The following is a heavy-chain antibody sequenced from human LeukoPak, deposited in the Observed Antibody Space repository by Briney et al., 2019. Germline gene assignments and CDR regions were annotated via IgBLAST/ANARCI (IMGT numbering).Heavy chain of an antibody. D-gene: IGHD6-19*01. Sequence: GGSLRPSCAASGFTFSSYGMHWVRQAPGKGLEWVAVISYDGSNKYYADSVKGRFTISRDNSKNTLYLQMNSLRAEDTAVYYCAKDRESSGSPLNYYYGMDVWGQGTTVTVSS. CDR3: AKDRESSGSPLNYYYGMDV. V-gene: IGHV3-30*18. J-gene: IGHJ6*02. CDR2: ISYDGSNK. CDR1: GFTFSSYG.